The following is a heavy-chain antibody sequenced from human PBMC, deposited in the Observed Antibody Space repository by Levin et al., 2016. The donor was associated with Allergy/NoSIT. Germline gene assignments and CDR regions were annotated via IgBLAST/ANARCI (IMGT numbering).Heavy chain of an antibody. D-gene: IGHD3-22*01. CDR2: ISGRSNTI. Sequence: GGSLRLSCAASGFTFNTYSMNWVRQAPGKGLEWVSYISGRSNTIYYADSVKGRFTISRDNAKNSLYLQMNSLRAEDTAVYYCARDMTSHNDNSVYSKPPPRPFDIWGQGTMVTVSS. V-gene: IGHV3-48*01. CDR1: GFTFNTYS. J-gene: IGHJ3*02. CDR3: ARDMTSHNDNSVYSKPPPRPFDI.